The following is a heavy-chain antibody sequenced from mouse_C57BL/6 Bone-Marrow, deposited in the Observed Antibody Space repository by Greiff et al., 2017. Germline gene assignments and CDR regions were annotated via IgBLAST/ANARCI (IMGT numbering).Heavy chain of an antibody. Sequence: QVQLQQPGAELVKPGASVKMSCKASGYTFTSYWITWVKQRPGQGLEWIGDIYPGSGSTNYNEKFKSKATLTVDTSSSTAYMQLSSLTSEDSAVYDGARDDYDYPNAMDYWGQGTSVTVSS. D-gene: IGHD2-4*01. CDR2: IYPGSGST. J-gene: IGHJ4*01. CDR1: GYTFTSYW. V-gene: IGHV1-55*01. CDR3: ARDDYDYPNAMDY.